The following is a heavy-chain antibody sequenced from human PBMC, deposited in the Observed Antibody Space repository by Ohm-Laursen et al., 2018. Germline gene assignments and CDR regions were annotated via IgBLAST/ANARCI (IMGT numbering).Heavy chain of an antibody. J-gene: IGHJ4*02. CDR2: MNPNSGNT. D-gene: IGHD3-22*01. V-gene: IGHV1-8*01. CDR1: GYTFTSYD. Sequence: GASVTASCKASGYTFTSYDINWVRQATGQGLEWMGWMNPNSGNTGYAQKFQGRVTMTRNTSISTGYMELSRLRSEDAAVYYCATNYYDSSGLHDWGQGTLVTVSS. CDR3: ATNYYDSSGLHD.